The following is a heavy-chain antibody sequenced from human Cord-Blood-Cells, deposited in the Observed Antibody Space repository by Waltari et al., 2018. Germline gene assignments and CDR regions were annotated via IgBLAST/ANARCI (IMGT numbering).Heavy chain of an antibody. J-gene: IGHJ6*03. CDR1: GGSIRSGGYY. Sequence: QVQLQESGPGLVKPSQTLSLTCTVSGGSIRSGGYYWSWIRQPPGKGLEWIGYIYYSGSTYYNPSLKSRVTISVDTSKNQFSLKLSSVTAADTAVYYCARDKYDFWSGYYYYYYMDVWGKGTTVTVSS. V-gene: IGHV4-31*03. D-gene: IGHD3-3*01. CDR3: ARDKYDFWSGYYYYYYMDV. CDR2: IYYSGST.